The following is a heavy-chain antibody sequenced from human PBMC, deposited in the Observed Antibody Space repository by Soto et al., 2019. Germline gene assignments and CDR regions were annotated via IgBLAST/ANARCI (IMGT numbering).Heavy chain of an antibody. Sequence: QVQLVESGGGVVQPGGSLRLSCAVSGFTFSNFAMHWVRQAPGKGLGWVEATSFDGKNKDYADSVKGRFTISRDNSKKPLFLQMNSLRPEDTAVYYCARERAIAATGIFYSWGQGTLVTVSS. CDR1: GFTFSNFA. J-gene: IGHJ5*01. CDR3: ARERAIAATGIFYS. V-gene: IGHV3-30*04. CDR2: TSFDGKNK. D-gene: IGHD6-13*01.